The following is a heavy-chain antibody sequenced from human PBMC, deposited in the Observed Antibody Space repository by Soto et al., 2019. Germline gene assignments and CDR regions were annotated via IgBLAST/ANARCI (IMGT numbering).Heavy chain of an antibody. CDR1: GGSISSGDYY. CDR2: IYYSGST. D-gene: IGHD3-22*01. CDR3: ARDRRGHYYDSSGYDY. V-gene: IGHV4-30-4*01. J-gene: IGHJ4*02. Sequence: QVQLQESGPGLVKPSQTLSLNCTVSGGSISSGDYYWSWIRQPPGKGLEWIVYIYYSGSTYYNPSLKSRVTISVDTSKNQFSLKLSSVTAADTAVYYCARDRRGHYYDSSGYDYWGQGTLVTVSS.